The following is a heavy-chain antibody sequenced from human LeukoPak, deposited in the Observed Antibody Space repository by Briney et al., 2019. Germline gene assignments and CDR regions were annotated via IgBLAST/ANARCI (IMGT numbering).Heavy chain of an antibody. D-gene: IGHD1-26*01. J-gene: IGHJ5*02. Sequence: WASVKVSCKGIGDTISNYDIAWVRQAPGQGLEWMGRIIPVFGITNYAQKFQGRVVITADKSTSTVYMELSGLRSDDTAVYYCARSDQGGSYGSWGQGTRVTVSS. CDR3: ARSDQGGSYGS. CDR2: IIPVFGIT. CDR1: GDTISNYD. V-gene: IGHV1-69*04.